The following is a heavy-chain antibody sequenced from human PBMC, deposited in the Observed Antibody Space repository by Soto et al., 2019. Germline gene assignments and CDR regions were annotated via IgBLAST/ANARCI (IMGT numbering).Heavy chain of an antibody. CDR1: GDSISSYS. Sequence: SETLSLTCTVSGDSISSYSWSWIRQPPGKGLEWIGNIHYNGNTKYSPSLKSRVTMSVDTSKNHFSLKLISVTTADTAVYYCARVGYYDSSGYPQASFDIWGQGTMVT. CDR3: ARVGYYDSSGYPQASFDI. CDR2: IHYNGNT. V-gene: IGHV4-59*01. D-gene: IGHD3-22*01. J-gene: IGHJ3*02.